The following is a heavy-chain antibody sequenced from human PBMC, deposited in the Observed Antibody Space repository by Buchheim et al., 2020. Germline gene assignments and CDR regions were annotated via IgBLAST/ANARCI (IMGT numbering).Heavy chain of an antibody. D-gene: IGHD2-2*02. V-gene: IGHV3-7*01. CDR2: IKQDGSEK. CDR3: ARGYCSSTSCYTDDDAFDI. Sequence: EVQLVESGGGLVQPGGSLRLSCAASGFTFSSYWMSWVRQAPGKGLEWVANIKQDGSEKYYVDSVKGRFTISRDNAKNSLYLQMNSLRAEDTAVYYCARGYCSSTSCYTDDDAFDIWGQGT. J-gene: IGHJ3*02. CDR1: GFTFSSYW.